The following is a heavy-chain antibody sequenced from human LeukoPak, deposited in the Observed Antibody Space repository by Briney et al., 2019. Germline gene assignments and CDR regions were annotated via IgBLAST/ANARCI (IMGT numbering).Heavy chain of an antibody. J-gene: IGHJ4*02. CDR2: ISTSGSTV. Sequence: KPGGSLRLSCAAAGFTFVDYSMSWIRQAPGKGLEWVSYISTSGSTVYYADSVKGRFTISRDNSKKTLYLQMNSLRAEDTAVYYCATGRTYYFDYWGQGTLVTVSS. CDR3: ATGRTYYFDY. V-gene: IGHV3-11*01. CDR1: GFTFVDYS. D-gene: IGHD1-14*01.